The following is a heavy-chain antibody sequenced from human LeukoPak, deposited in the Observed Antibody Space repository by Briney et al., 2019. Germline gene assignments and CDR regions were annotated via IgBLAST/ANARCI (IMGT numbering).Heavy chain of an antibody. J-gene: IGHJ3*02. V-gene: IGHV3-74*01. D-gene: IGHD3-16*02. CDR1: GFTFSSYW. CDR2: INSDARNT. Sequence: PGGSLRLSCAASGFTFSSYWMYWVRQAPGKGLVWVSRINSDARNTNYADSVQGRFTISRDNAKNTLYLQMNSLRAEDTAVYYCAREAPTDYDYIWGSYRPPISAFDIWGQGTMVTVSS. CDR3: AREAPTDYDYIWGSYRPPISAFDI.